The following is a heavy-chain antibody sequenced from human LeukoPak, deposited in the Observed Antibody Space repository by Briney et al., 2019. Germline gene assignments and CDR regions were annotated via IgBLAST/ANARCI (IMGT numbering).Heavy chain of an antibody. CDR1: GFTFSSYA. CDR3: AKGHSSGYHFIDY. J-gene: IGHJ4*02. CDR2: ISGSGGST. V-gene: IGHV3-23*01. Sequence: GGSLRLSCAAPGFTFSSYAMSLVRQAPGKGLEWVSAISGSGGSTYYADSVKGRFTISRDNSKNTLYLQMNSLRAEDTAVYYCAKGHSSGYHFIDYWGQGTLVTVSS. D-gene: IGHD6-19*01.